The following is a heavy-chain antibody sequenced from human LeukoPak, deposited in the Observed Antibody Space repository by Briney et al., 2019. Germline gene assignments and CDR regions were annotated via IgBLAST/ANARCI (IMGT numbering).Heavy chain of an antibody. CDR1: GSTLTSYV. CDR3: ARVGSVVVVPAAIEPTSRSGAFDI. D-gene: IGHD2-2*01. CDR2: ISAYNGKK. V-gene: IGHV1-18*01. Sequence: ASVKVSCKASGSTLTSYVISWVRQAPGQGLGWMGWISAYNGKKNNAQKLQGRVTMTTDTSTSTAYMELSSLRSEDTAVYYCARVGSVVVVPAAIEPTSRSGAFDIWGQGTMVTVSS. J-gene: IGHJ3*02.